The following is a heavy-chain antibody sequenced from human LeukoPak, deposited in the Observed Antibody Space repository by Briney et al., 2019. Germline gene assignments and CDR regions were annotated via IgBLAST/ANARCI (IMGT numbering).Heavy chain of an antibody. CDR1: GYTFTSYD. CDR3: AIAPLDYYDSSGYSYGY. Sequence: GASVKVSCKASGYTFTSYDINWVRQATGQGLEWMGWINPNSGNTGYAQKFQGRVTMTRNTSISTAYMELSSLRSEDTAVYYCAIAPLDYYDSSGYSYGYWGQGTLVTVSS. CDR2: INPNSGNT. V-gene: IGHV1-8*01. D-gene: IGHD3-22*01. J-gene: IGHJ4*02.